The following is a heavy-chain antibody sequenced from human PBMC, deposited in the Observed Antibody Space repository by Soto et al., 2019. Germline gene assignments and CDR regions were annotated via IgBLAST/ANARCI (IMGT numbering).Heavy chain of an antibody. Sequence: GGSLRLSCAASGFTFSSYAIHWVRQAPGKGLEWVSAIGTAGDTYYPGSVKGRFTISRENAKNSLYPQMNSLRAGDTAVYYCARIGKYCSGGSCRAIDAFDIWGQGTMVTVSS. D-gene: IGHD2-15*01. J-gene: IGHJ3*02. CDR2: IGTAGDT. CDR3: ARIGKYCSGGSCRAIDAFDI. CDR1: GFTFSSYA. V-gene: IGHV3-13*01.